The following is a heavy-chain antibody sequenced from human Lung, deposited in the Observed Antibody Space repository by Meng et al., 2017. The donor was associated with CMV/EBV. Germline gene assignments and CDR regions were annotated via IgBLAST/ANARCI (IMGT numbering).Heavy chain of an antibody. CDR3: ARDSASVGSGYYYYYGMDV. J-gene: IGHJ6*02. Sequence: GGSXRLSCAASGFTFSSYWMSWVRQAPGKGLEWVANIKQDGSEKYYVDSVKGRFTISRDNTKNSLYLQMNSLRAEDTAVYYCARDSASVGSGYYYYYGMDVWXQGTTVTVSS. V-gene: IGHV3-7*01. CDR2: IKQDGSEK. CDR1: GFTFSSYW. D-gene: IGHD2-15*01.